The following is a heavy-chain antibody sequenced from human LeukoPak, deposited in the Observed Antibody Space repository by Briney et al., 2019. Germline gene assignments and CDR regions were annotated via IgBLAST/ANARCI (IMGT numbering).Heavy chain of an antibody. V-gene: IGHV3-48*03. Sequence: GGSLRLSCAASGFTFSSYEMNWVRQAPGKGLEWVSYISSSGSTIYYADSVKGRFTISRDNAKNSLYLQMNSLRAEDTAVYYCTGEPPYYYYMDVWGKGTTVTVSS. CDR2: ISSSGSTI. CDR3: TGEPPYYYYMDV. J-gene: IGHJ6*03. CDR1: GFTFSSYE.